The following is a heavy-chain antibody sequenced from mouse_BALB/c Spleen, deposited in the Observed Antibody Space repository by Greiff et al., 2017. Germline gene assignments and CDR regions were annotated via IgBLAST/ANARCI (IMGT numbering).Heavy chain of an antibody. CDR3: ASYYGSREGFAY. V-gene: IGHV5-4*02. Sequence: EVHLVESGGGLVKPGGSLKLSCAASGFTFSDYYMYWVRQTPEKRLEWVATISDGGSYTYYPDSVKGRFTISRDNAKNNLYLQMSSLKSEDTAMYYCASYYGSREGFAYWGQGTLVTVSA. CDR1: GFTFSDYY. J-gene: IGHJ3*01. D-gene: IGHD1-1*01. CDR2: ISDGGSYT.